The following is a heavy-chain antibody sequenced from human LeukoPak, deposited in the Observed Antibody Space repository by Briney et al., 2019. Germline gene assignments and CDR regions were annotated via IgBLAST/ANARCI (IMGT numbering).Heavy chain of an antibody. CDR3: AREAYYYYYMDV. Sequence: SGTLSLTCAVYGGSFSGYYWSWIRQPPGKGLEWIGEINHSGSTNYNPSLKSRVTISVDASKNQFSLKLSSVTAADTAVYYCAREAYYYYYMDVWGKGTTVTVSS. V-gene: IGHV4-34*01. J-gene: IGHJ6*03. CDR2: INHSGST. CDR1: GGSFSGYY.